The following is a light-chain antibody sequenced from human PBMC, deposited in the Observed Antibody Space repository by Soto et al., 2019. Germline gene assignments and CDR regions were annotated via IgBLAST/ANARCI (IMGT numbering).Light chain of an antibody. Sequence: DIVMXXXXLXXPVTPEEPASISCRSSQNLLHSNGYNFLDWYLQKPGQSPQLLIYLGSNRASGVPDRFSGSGSGTDFTLKISRVEADDVGVYYCMQALQTPYIFGQGTKLEIK. CDR2: LGS. CDR1: QNLLHSNGYNF. J-gene: IGKJ2*01. CDR3: MQALQTPYI. V-gene: IGKV2-28*01.